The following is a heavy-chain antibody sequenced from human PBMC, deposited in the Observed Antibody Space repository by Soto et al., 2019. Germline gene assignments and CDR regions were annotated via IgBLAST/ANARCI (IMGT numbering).Heavy chain of an antibody. CDR1: GGSMSGYY. CDR2: FYYTGGT. V-gene: IGHV4-59*01. Sequence: VQLQESGPGLVKPSETLSLTCIVSGGSMSGYYWSWMRQPPGEGLEWIGHFYYTGGTNYNPSLRCRVTISADMSKNQFSLSLSSVTAADTAVYYCVRMPVGTNGNHGWFDPWGQGTLVTVSS. J-gene: IGHJ5*02. D-gene: IGHD1-20*01. CDR3: VRMPVGTNGNHGWFDP.